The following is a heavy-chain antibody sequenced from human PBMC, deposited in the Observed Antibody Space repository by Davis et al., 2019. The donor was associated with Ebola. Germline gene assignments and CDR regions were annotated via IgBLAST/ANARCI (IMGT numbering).Heavy chain of an antibody. J-gene: IGHJ6*02. D-gene: IGHD2-15*01. CDR3: ARGYCSGGSCYPFGSYYGMDV. V-gene: IGHV4-34*01. CDR1: GGSFSGYY. Sequence: SETLSLTCAVYGGSFSGYYWSWIRQPPGKGLEWIGEINHSGSTNYNPSLKSRVTISVDTSKNQFSLKLSSVTAADTAVYYCARGYCSGGSCYPFGSYYGMDVWGQGTTVTVSS. CDR2: INHSGST.